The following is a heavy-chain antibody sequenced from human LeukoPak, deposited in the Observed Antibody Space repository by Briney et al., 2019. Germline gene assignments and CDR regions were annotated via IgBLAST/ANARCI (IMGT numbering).Heavy chain of an antibody. CDR3: ATPQYYDFRDYYYYYGMDV. V-gene: IGHV1-46*01. D-gene: IGHD3-3*01. CDR1: GYTFTSYY. Sequence: ASVKVSCKASGYTFTSYYMHWVRQAPGQGLEWMGIINPSGGSTSYAQKFQGRVAMTRDTSTSTVYMELSSLRSEDTAVYYCATPQYYDFRDYYYYYGMDVWGQGTTVTVS. CDR2: INPSGGST. J-gene: IGHJ6*02.